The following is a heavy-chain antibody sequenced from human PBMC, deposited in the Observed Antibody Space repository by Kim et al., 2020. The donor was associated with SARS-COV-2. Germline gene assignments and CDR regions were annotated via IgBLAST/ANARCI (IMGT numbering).Heavy chain of an antibody. J-gene: IGHJ4*02. CDR1: RFTFSSYE. D-gene: IGHD6-13*01. V-gene: IGHV3-48*03. CDR2: ISSSGSTI. CDR3: ARGALYSSSRSREVDY. Sequence: GGSLRLSCAASRFTFSSYEMNWVRQAPGKGLEWVSYISSSGSTIYYADSVKGRFTISRDNAKNSLYLQMNSLRAEDTAVYYCARGALYSSSRSREVDYWGQGTLVTVSS.